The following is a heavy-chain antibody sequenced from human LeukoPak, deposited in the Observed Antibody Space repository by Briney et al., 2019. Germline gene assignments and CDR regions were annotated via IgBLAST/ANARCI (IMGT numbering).Heavy chain of an antibody. Sequence: GGSLRLSCAASGFAFSDHYMDWVRQAPGKGLEWDGRTRNRANSYTTEYAASVRGRFTISRDDSKNSLYLQMNSLKTEDTAIYYCARVSGTYRGHFDYWGQGTLVTVSS. CDR1: GFAFSDHY. CDR3: ARVSGTYRGHFDY. J-gene: IGHJ4*02. CDR2: TRNRANSYTT. D-gene: IGHD1-26*01. V-gene: IGHV3-72*01.